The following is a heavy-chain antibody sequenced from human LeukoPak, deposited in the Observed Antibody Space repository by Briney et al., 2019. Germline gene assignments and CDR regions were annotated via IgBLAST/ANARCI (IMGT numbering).Heavy chain of an antibody. CDR3: ARAPRSSYYDSSGS. V-gene: IGHV1-2*02. CDR2: INPNSGGT. Sequence: ASVKVSCTASGYTFTGYYMHWVRQAPGQGLEWMGWINPNSGGTNYAQKFQGRVTMTRDTSISTAYMELSRLRSDDTAVYYCARAPRSSYYDSSGSWGQGTLVTVSS. J-gene: IGHJ4*02. D-gene: IGHD3-22*01. CDR1: GYTFTGYY.